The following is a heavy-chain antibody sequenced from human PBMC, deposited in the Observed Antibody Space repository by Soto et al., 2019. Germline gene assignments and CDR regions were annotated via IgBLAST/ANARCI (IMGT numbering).Heavy chain of an antibody. CDR2: SIPMFGTP. CDR1: GGTFSKYA. D-gene: IGHD3-22*01. V-gene: IGHV1-69*01. CDR3: ARPLRDRNYYYGMAV. Sequence: QVQLVQSGGEMQQPGASVRVSCKASGGTFSKYAFSWVRQAPGQGLEWLGGSIPMFGTPNYAQKFQGRVAISADESTATVYMELSSLRSEDTAVYFCARPLRDRNYYYGMAVWGQGTTVTVSS. J-gene: IGHJ6*02.